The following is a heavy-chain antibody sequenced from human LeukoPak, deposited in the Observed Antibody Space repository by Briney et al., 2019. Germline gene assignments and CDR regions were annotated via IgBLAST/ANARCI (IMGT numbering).Heavy chain of an antibody. CDR2: IWFAK. D-gene: IGHD2-2*01. J-gene: IGHJ4*02. V-gene: IGHV3-33*08. CDR1: GFTFSSYG. CDR3: ARGALPAAMAYYFDY. Sequence: GGSLRLSCAASGFTFSSYGMHWVRQAPGKGLEWVAVIWFAKYYVDSVKGRFTISRDNSKNTLYLQMNSLRAEDTALYYCARGALPAAMAYYFDYSGQGTLVTVSS.